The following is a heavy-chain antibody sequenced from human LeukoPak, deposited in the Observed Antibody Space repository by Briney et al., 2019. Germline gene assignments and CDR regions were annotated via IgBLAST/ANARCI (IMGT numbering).Heavy chain of an antibody. CDR1: GYTFTDYY. D-gene: IGHD2-2*01. J-gene: IGHJ4*02. CDR3: ARANFLYCSSSTCLFDY. CDR2: INPNDGDT. V-gene: IGHV1-2*02. Sequence: ASVMVSCRASGYTFTDYYMHWVRQAPGQGFEWMGWINPNDGDTNYAQKFQGRVTMTRDTSISTAHMEVSRLRSDDTAVYYCARANFLYCSSSTCLFDYWGQGTLVTVSS.